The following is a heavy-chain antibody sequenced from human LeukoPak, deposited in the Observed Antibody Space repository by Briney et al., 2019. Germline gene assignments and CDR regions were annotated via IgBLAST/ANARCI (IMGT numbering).Heavy chain of an antibody. CDR3: AKAGYCSSTSCYYYYYMDV. D-gene: IGHD2-2*01. J-gene: IGHJ6*03. CDR2: ISGSGGST. Sequence: GGSLRLSCAASGFTFSSYAMSWVRQAPGKGLEWVSTISGSGGSTYYADSVKGRLTISRDNSKNTLYLQMNSLRAEDTAVYYCAKAGYCSSTSCYYYYYMDVWGKGTTVTVSS. V-gene: IGHV3-23*01. CDR1: GFTFSSYA.